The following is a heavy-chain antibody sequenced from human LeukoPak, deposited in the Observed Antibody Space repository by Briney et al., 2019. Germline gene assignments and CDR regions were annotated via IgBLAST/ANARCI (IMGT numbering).Heavy chain of an antibody. CDR2: INSDGSST. V-gene: IGHV3-74*01. CDR3: ARDLGQYYDTSDNWFDP. D-gene: IGHD3-22*01. J-gene: IGHJ5*02. Sequence: QAGGSLRLSCAASGFTLSSYWMHWVRQAPGKGLVWVSRINSDGSSTSYADSVKGRFTISRDNAKNTLNLQMNSLRAEDTAVYYCARDLGQYYDTSDNWFDPWGQGTLVTVSS. CDR1: GFTLSSYW.